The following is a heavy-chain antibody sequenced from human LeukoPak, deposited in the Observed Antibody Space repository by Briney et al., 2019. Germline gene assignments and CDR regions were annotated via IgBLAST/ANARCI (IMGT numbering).Heavy chain of an antibody. CDR3: ARGGKAAAGRHLLVDY. D-gene: IGHD6-13*01. CDR1: GFTFSSYS. V-gene: IGHV3-30*04. CDR2: TSYDGSNK. Sequence: GGSLRLSCAASGFTFSSYSLHWVRQAPGKGLEWLAVTSYDGSNKYYVDSVKGRFTISRDNSKNTLYLQVNSLRGEDTAVYYCARGGKAAAGRHLLVDYWGQGTLVTVSS. J-gene: IGHJ4*02.